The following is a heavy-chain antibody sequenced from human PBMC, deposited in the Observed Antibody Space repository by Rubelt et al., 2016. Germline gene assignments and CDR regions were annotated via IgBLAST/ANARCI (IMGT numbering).Heavy chain of an antibody. Sequence: QVQLVQSGAEVKKPGASVKVSCKASGYTFTSYAMHWVRQAPGPRLEWMGWINAANGNTNYAQKLQDRVTMTTDTSTSTAYMELRSLRSDDTAVYYCARDLGRYSSSSASYWGQGTLVTVSS. V-gene: IGHV1-3*01. D-gene: IGHD6-6*01. CDR1: GYTFTSYA. CDR3: ARDLGRYSSSSASY. J-gene: IGHJ4*02. CDR2: INAANGNT.